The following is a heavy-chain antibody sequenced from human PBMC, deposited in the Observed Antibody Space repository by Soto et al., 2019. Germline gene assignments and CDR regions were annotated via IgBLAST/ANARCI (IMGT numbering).Heavy chain of an antibody. D-gene: IGHD6-13*01. V-gene: IGHV3-23*01. CDR2: ISGSGSVT. J-gene: IGHJ4*02. Sequence: PGGSLILSCAASGFNFRSYGLSWVRQAPGKGLEWVSDISGSGSVTNYADSVKGRFTISRDNSNNTLTLQMDSLRAEDTAVYYCAKGGVAAARGYFDHWGQGTRVTVSS. CDR3: AKGGVAAARGYFDH. CDR1: GFNFRSYG.